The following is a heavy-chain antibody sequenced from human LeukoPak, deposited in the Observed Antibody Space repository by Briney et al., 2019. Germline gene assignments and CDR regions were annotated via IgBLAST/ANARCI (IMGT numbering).Heavy chain of an antibody. CDR3: ARGAVAGHDAFDI. V-gene: IGHV3-30*03. CDR2: ISYDGSNK. CDR1: GFTFSSYG. Sequence: GGSLRLSCAASGFTFSSYGMHWVRQAPGKGLEWVAVISYDGSNKYYADSVKGRFTISRDNSKNTLYLQMNSLRAEDTAVYYRARGAVAGHDAFDIWGQGTMVTVSS. D-gene: IGHD6-19*01. J-gene: IGHJ3*02.